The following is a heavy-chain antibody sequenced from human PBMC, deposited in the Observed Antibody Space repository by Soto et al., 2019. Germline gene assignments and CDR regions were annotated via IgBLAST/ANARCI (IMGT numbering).Heavy chain of an antibody. CDR3: ARGDIAAADHYYYYGMDV. V-gene: IGHV4-30-2*01. CDR2: IYHSGST. D-gene: IGHD6-13*01. CDR1: EGSMSSRGDS. J-gene: IGHJ6*02. Sequence: SETLCLRCAVAEGSMSSRGDSWSLIQQPPGKGLEWIGYIYHSGSTYYNPSLNSRVTISVDRSKNQFSLKLSSVTAADTAVYYCARGDIAAADHYYYYGMDVWGQGTTVTVSS.